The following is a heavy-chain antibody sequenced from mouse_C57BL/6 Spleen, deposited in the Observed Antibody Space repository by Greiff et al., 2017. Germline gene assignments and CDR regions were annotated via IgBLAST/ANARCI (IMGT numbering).Heavy chain of an antibody. CDR3: ARRLYGSSLYYFDY. CDR1: GYTFTSYW. D-gene: IGHD1-1*01. V-gene: IGHV1-69*01. CDR2: IDPSDSYT. Sequence: QVQLQQPGAELVMPGASVKLSCTASGYTFTSYWMHWVKQRPGQGLEWIGEIDPSDSYTNYNQKFKGKSTLTVDKSSSTAYMQLSSLTSEDSAVYYCARRLYGSSLYYFDYWGQGTTLTVSS. J-gene: IGHJ2*01.